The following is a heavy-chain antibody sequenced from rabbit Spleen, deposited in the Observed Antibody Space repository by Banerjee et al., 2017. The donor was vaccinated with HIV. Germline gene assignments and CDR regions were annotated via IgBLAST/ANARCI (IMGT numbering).Heavy chain of an antibody. Sequence: LEESGGGLVKPGGTLTLTCTVSGFSFSSNWICWVRQAPGKGLEWIACIDTSYGDTDYANWPKGRFTISKASSTTVTLQMTSLTAADTATYFCARQDTYGGGGYGYANLWGQGTLVTVS. CDR1: GFSFSSNW. V-gene: IGHV1S45*01. CDR2: IDTSYGDT. D-gene: IGHD6-1*01. J-gene: IGHJ4*01. CDR3: ARQDTYGGGGYGYANL.